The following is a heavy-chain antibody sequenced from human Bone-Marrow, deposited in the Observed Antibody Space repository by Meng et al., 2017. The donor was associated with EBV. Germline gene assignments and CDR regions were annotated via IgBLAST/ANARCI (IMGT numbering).Heavy chain of an antibody. J-gene: IGHJ4*02. V-gene: IGHV4-30-2*01. D-gene: IGHD3-22*01. Sequence: QLQLQEAGPGLVKPSQTLSLTCVVSGGSIASGGYFWSWIRQPPGKGLEWIEYIYHSGSTSYNPSLKSRVTISVDRSKNQFSLKLNSVTAADTAVYYCARGDDSSGLDYWGQGTLVTVSS. CDR1: GGSIASGGYF. CDR3: ARGDDSSGLDY. CDR2: IYHSGST.